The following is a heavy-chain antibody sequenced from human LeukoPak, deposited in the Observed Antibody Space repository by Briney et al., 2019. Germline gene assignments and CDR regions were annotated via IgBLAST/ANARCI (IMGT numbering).Heavy chain of an antibody. CDR2: TRFDDSYK. Sequence: QPGGSLRLSCAASGFSFSSSGMHWVRQAPGKVPEWVAFTRFDDSYKAYGDSVKGRFTISRDNSKNTLYLQMDSLRSDDTAVYYCAKSSAGITWFDPWGQGILVTVSS. CDR3: AKSSAGITWFDP. V-gene: IGHV3-30*02. D-gene: IGHD1-1*01. J-gene: IGHJ5*02. CDR1: GFSFSSSG.